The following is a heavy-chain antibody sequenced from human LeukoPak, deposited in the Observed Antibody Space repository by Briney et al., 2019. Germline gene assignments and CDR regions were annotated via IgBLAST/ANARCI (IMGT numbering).Heavy chain of an antibody. CDR2: INPNSGGT. V-gene: IGHV1-2*02. J-gene: IGHJ6*03. Sequence: ASVKVSCKASGYTFTSYDINWVRQATGQGLEWMGWINPNSGGTNYAQKFQGRVTMTRDTSISTAYMELSRLRSNDTAVYYCARDLMVRGPMDVWGKGTTVTVSS. CDR3: ARDLMVRGPMDV. CDR1: GYTFTSYD. D-gene: IGHD3-10*01.